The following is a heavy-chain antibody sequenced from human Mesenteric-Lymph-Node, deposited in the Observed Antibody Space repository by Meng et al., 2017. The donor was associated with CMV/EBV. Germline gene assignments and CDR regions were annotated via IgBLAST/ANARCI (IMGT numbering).Heavy chain of an antibody. CDR2: IDSSGGNT. CDR3: VRAPYNFGYYFDF. Sequence: GESLKISCAASGFTFSDSAMNWVRQAPGKGLEWVSSIDSSGGNTYYADSVRGRFTISRDNAKNTLYLQMNSLRAEDTAIYYCVRAPYNFGYYFDFWGQGTLVTVSS. D-gene: IGHD3-3*01. J-gene: IGHJ4*02. V-gene: IGHV3-23*05. CDR1: GFTFSDSA.